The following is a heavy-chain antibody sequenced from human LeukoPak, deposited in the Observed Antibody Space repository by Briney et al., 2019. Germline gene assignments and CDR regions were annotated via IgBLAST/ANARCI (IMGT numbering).Heavy chain of an antibody. Sequence: PRGSLTLSCAASGFTFSSYSMNWVSQAPGKGLEWVSSISSSSSYIYYADSVKGRFTISRDNAKNSLYLQMNSLRAEDTAVYYCARSSVDTAMVPADYWGQGTMVTVSS. V-gene: IGHV3-21*01. J-gene: IGHJ4*02. CDR2: ISSSSSYI. CDR3: ARSSVDTAMVPADY. D-gene: IGHD5-18*01. CDR1: GFTFSSYS.